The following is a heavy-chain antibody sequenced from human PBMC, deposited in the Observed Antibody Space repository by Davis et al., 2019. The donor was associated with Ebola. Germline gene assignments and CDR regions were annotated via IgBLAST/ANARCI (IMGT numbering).Heavy chain of an antibody. J-gene: IGHJ6*03. Sequence: PSETLSLTCAVYGGSFSGYYWSWIRQPPGKGLEWIGEINHSGSTNYNPSLKSRVTISVDTSKNQFSLKLSSVTAADTAVYYCARMSLAAVYYYYMDVWGKGTTVTVSS. CDR3: ARMSLAAVYYYYMDV. CDR1: GGSFSGYY. V-gene: IGHV4-34*01. CDR2: INHSGST. D-gene: IGHD6-6*01.